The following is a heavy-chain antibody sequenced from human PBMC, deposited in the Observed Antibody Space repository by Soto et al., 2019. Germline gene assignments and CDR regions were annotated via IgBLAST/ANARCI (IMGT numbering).Heavy chain of an antibody. V-gene: IGHV3-53*01. D-gene: IGHD3-10*01. CDR1: GFTVSTNY. J-gene: IGHJ4*02. CDR3: ARGFPSMTYYGEYYFDY. Sequence: GGSLRLSCEAFGFTVSTNYVSWFRQTPGKGLEWVSVFYSGGSTFYADSVKGRLTISRDNSRNTLYLQMRSLRAEDTAVYYCARGFPSMTYYGEYYFDYWGQGTLVTVSS. CDR2: FYSGGST.